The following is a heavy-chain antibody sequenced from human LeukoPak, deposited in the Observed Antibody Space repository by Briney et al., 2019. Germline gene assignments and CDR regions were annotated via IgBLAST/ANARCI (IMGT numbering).Heavy chain of an antibody. D-gene: IGHD6-19*01. Sequence: SETLSLTCTVSGGSISSYYWSWIRQPPGKGLEGIGYIYYSGSTNYNPSLKSRVTISVDTSKNQFSLKLSSVTAADTAVYYCARVSGGSSGWYGYWGQGTLVTVSS. V-gene: IGHV4-59*01. CDR1: GGSISSYY. CDR2: IYYSGST. CDR3: ARVSGGSSGWYGY. J-gene: IGHJ4*02.